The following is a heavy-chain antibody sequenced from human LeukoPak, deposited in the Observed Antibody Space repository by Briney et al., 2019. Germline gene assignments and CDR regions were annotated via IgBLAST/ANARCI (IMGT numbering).Heavy chain of an antibody. Sequence: GGSLRLSCAASGFTFKPYAMSWVRQPPGKGLEWVSAISGSCDSTYYADSVKGRFTISRDNSKNTLYLQMNSLRAEDTAVYSCAKSRIAAAGCFDYWGQGTLVTVSS. V-gene: IGHV3-23*01. CDR2: ISGSCDST. CDR1: GFTFKPYA. D-gene: IGHD6-13*01. CDR3: AKSRIAAAGCFDY. J-gene: IGHJ4*02.